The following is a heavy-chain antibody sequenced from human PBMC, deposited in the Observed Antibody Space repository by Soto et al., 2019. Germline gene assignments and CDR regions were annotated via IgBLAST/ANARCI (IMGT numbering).Heavy chain of an antibody. V-gene: IGHV5-51*01. CDR1: GYSFTNYW. J-gene: IGHJ3*02. Sequence: GESLKISCKGSGYSFTNYWIGWVRQVPGKGLEWMGIIYPGDSDTRYSPSFQGQVTISADKSISTAYLQWSSLKASDTAMYYCARLGPNPPGYCSGGSCYQGAFDIWGQGTMVTVSS. CDR3: ARLGPNPPGYCSGGSCYQGAFDI. D-gene: IGHD2-15*01. CDR2: IYPGDSDT.